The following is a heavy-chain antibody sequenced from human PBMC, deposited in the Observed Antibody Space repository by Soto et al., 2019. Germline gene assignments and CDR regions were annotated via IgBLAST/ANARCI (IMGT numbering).Heavy chain of an antibody. V-gene: IGHV4-59*01. J-gene: IGHJ1*01. D-gene: IGHD2-21*01. Sequence: SATLSLTCTVSGGSITSYYWRWLRQPPGKGLELIEYIYYRGSTNYNPSLKSRVTISLDTPKNQFSLKLSSVTAADSAVFSCERFDHVIDSFVIWGPGTLVT. CDR2: IYYRGST. CDR3: ERFDHVIDSFVI. CDR1: GGSITSYY.